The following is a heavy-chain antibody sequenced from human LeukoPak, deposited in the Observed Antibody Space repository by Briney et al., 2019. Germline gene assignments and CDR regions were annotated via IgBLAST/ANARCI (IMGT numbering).Heavy chain of an antibody. CDR1: GFTFDNSA. CDR2: INWSSGSI. D-gene: IGHD2-2*01. J-gene: IGHJ4*02. V-gene: IGHV3-9*01. CDR3: ASSRIVVVPAAMGD. Sequence: GGSLRLSCAASGFTFDNSAMHWVRQAPGKGLEWFSGINWSSGSIGYADSVKGRFTISRDNAKNSLYLQMNSLRAEDTAVYYYASSRIVVVPAAMGDWGQGTLVTVSS.